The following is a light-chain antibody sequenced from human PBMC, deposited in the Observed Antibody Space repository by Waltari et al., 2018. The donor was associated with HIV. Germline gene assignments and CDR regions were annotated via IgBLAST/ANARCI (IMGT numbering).Light chain of an antibody. V-gene: IGLV1-47*01. CDR3: GVWDSTLKQWL. CDR2: RNY. Sequence: QSVLPQPPSASGTPGQTVTISCSGSTSNVEPQWVYWYQPLPGPAPKLLIYRNYQRPSGVPDRFSSSKSGASASLIISGLRSEDEADYSCGVWDSTLKQWLFGGGTKLTVL. CDR1: TSNVEPQW. J-gene: IGLJ3*02.